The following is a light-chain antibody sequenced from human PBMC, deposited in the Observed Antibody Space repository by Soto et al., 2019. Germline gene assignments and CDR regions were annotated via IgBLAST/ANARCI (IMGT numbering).Light chain of an antibody. CDR2: GTS. CDR3: QQYGRSLWT. V-gene: IGKV3-20*01. Sequence: EIVLTQSPGTLSLSPGERATLSCRASQSVSSSYLAWYQQKPGQAPRLLIYGTSSRATGIPDRFSGSGSGTDFTLTISRLEPEDCAVYYCQQYGRSLWTFGQGTKVDIK. CDR1: QSVSSSY. J-gene: IGKJ1*01.